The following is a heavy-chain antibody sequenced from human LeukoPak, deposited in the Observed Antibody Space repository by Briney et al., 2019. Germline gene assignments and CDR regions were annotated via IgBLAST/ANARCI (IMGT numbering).Heavy chain of an antibody. CDR3: ARDRQPRGDAFDI. V-gene: IGHV3-66*01. Sequence: GGSLRLSCAASGFTVSSNYMSWVRQAPGKGLEWVSVIYSGGSTYYADSVKGRFTISRDNSKNTLYLQMNSLRAEDTAVYYCARDRQPRGDAFDIWGQGTMVTVSS. J-gene: IGHJ3*02. CDR2: IYSGGST. D-gene: IGHD5-18*01. CDR1: GFTVSSNY.